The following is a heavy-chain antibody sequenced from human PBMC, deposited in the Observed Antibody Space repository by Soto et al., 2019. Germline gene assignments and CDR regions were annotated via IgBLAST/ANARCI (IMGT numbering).Heavy chain of an antibody. CDR1: GDTFTGYY. Sequence: ASVKVSCKASGDTFTGYYMHWVRQAPGQGLEWMSSLNPTFAGPTYSQNFQDRVTMTRDASTITAYMELSSLRSDDTAVYYCARDAQGVGVIAKCLGIWGQGTLVTVSS. J-gene: IGHJ4*01. D-gene: IGHD3-22*01. V-gene: IGHV1-2*02. CDR2: LNPTFAGP. CDR3: ARDAQGVGVIAKCLGI.